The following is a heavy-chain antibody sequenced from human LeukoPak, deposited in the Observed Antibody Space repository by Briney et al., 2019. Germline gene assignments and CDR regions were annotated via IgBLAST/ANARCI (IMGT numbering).Heavy chain of an antibody. CDR1: GYSFTSYW. CDR2: IYPGDSDT. CDR3: ARGYCGGDCYANYFDY. D-gene: IGHD2-21*02. J-gene: IGHJ4*02. V-gene: IGHV5-51*01. Sequence: GESLKISCKGSGYSFTSYWIGWVRQMPGKGLEWMGIIYPGDSDTRYSPSVQGQVTISADKSISTAYLQWSSLKASDTAMYYCARGYCGGDCYANYFDYWGQGTLVTVSS.